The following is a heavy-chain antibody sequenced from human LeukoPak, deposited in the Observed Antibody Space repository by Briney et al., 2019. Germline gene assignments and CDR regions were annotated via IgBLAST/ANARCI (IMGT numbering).Heavy chain of an antibody. CDR1: GGSFSGYY. J-gene: IGHJ6*02. CDR2: INHSGST. V-gene: IGHV4-34*01. D-gene: IGHD5-18*01. Sequence: SETLSLTCAVYGGSFSGYYWSWIRQPPGKGLEWIGEINHSGSTNYNPSLKSRVTISVDTSKNQFSLKLSSVTAADTAVYYCARGNRGYSYGASYYYYGMDVWGQGTTVTVPS. CDR3: ARGNRGYSYGASYYYYGMDV.